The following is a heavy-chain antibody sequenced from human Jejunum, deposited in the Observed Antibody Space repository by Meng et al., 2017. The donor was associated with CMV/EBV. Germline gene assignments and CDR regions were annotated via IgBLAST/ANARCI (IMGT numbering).Heavy chain of an antibody. J-gene: IGHJ5*02. D-gene: IGHD2-15*01. CDR1: DFTFIDFY. V-gene: IGHV3-11*05. CDR3: ARAGLGHNSFDP. CDR2: LSGNTKDT. Sequence: QLGEAGGGLVTPGGSLTLSCAASDFTFIDFYMSWLRPAPGKGLEWFSFLSGNTKDTNYADSVKGRFTISRDNAKNSLYLQMSSLRGEDTAVYYCARAGLGHNSFDPWGQRTLVTVSS.